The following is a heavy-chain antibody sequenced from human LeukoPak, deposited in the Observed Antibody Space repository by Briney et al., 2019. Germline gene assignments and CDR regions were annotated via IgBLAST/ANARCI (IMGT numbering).Heavy chain of an antibody. Sequence: PGGSLRLSCAASGFTFSSYWMSWVRQAPGKGLEWVANIKQDGSEKYYVDSVKGRFTISRDNAKNSLYLQMNSLRAKDTAVYYCARDGQGNYGSGSYHDYWGQGTLVTVSS. V-gene: IGHV3-7*01. CDR1: GFTFSSYW. J-gene: IGHJ4*02. CDR3: ARDGQGNYGSGSYHDY. D-gene: IGHD3-10*01. CDR2: IKQDGSEK.